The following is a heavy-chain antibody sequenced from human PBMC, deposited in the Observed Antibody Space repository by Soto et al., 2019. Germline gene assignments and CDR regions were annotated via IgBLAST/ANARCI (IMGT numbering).Heavy chain of an antibody. CDR3: ARPPPGQAFLYPPRLDY. CDR1: GGSITSSQYY. CDR2: IYRTGSS. Sequence: QLQLQESGPGLVKPSETLSLTCTVSGGSITSSQYYWGWVRQPPGKGLEWIAGIYRTGSSFTNPSLKSRVTFSMVPSRNQSSLNLRSLTAADPAVYFSARPPPGQAFLYPPRLDYWGPGALVIVAS. D-gene: IGHD2-21*01. V-gene: IGHV4-39*01. J-gene: IGHJ4*02.